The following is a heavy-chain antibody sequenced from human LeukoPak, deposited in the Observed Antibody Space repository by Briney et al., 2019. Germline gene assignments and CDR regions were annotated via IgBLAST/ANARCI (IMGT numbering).Heavy chain of an antibody. Sequence: ASVKVSSKTSGYTFTSYGINWVRQAPGQGLEGMGWISGINGNTNLAKKMQGRVTLTTDSSPRTGYMELRSLRSDDTAVYYCARGTVGGKDYFYIDVRGKGTTVTVSS. D-gene: IGHD4-11*01. CDR1: GYTFTSYG. J-gene: IGHJ6*03. CDR3: ARGTVGGKDYFYIDV. V-gene: IGHV1-18*01. CDR2: ISGINGNT.